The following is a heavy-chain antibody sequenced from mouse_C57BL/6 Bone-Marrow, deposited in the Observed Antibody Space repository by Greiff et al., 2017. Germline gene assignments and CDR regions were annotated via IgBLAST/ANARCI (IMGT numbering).Heavy chain of an antibody. CDR1: GFTFSSYG. CDR2: LSSGGSYT. J-gene: IGHJ3*01. V-gene: IGHV5-6*01. CDR3: ARHGDGYPFAY. Sequence: EVKVVESGGDLVKPGGSLKLSCAASGFTFSSYGMSWVRQTPDKRLEWVATLSSGGSYTYYPDSVKGRFTISRDNAKNTLYLQMSSLKSEDTAMYYCARHGDGYPFAYWGQGTLVTVSA. D-gene: IGHD2-3*01.